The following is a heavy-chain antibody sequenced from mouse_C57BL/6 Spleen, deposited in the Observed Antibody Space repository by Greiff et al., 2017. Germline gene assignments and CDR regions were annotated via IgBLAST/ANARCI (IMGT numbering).Heavy chain of an antibody. V-gene: IGHV2-3*01. D-gene: IGHD1-1*01. CDR2: RWGDGST. CDR1: GFSLTSYG. Sequence: QVQLKESGPGLVAPSQSLSITCTVSGFSLTSYGVSWVRQPPGKGLEWLGVRWGDGSTNYHSALISRLSISKDNSKSQVFLKLNCLQTDDTATYYCAKPETTGAWFAYWGQGTLVTVSA. J-gene: IGHJ3*01. CDR3: AKPETTGAWFAY.